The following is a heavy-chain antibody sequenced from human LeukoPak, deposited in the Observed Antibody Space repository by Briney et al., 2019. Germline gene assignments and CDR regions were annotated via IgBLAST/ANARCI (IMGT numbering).Heavy chain of an antibody. Sequence: ASVKVSCKASGYTFTDYYMHWVRQAPGQGLEWMGWINPNSDGTNYAQKFQGRVTMTSDTSISTAYVELSRLRSDDTAVYYCARATYFGETPYYYYMDVWRKGTTVTVSS. CDR2: INPNSDGT. CDR3: ARATYFGETPYYYYMDV. D-gene: IGHD3-10*01. V-gene: IGHV1-2*02. J-gene: IGHJ6*03. CDR1: GYTFTDYY.